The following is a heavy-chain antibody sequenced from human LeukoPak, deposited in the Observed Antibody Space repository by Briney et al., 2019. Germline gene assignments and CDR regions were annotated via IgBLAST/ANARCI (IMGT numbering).Heavy chain of an antibody. D-gene: IGHD3-10*01. Sequence: GESLQISCVGSGDSSNSYSIGWVRQMPGKGLEWMGIIYTGDSDTAYSPSFQGQVTISTDKTINTAYLQWSSLKASDSAMYYCAKYHASGACSDHASDVWGPGTMVTVSS. J-gene: IGHJ3*01. CDR1: GDSSNSYS. CDR2: IYTGDSDT. V-gene: IGHV5-51*01. CDR3: AKYHASGACSDHASDV.